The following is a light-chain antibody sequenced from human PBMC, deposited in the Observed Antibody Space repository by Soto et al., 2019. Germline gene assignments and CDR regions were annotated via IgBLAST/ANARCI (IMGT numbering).Light chain of an antibody. J-gene: IGLJ3*02. V-gene: IGLV2-14*01. CDR3: SSYTSSSSWV. Sequence: QSVLTQPASVSGSPGQSITISCTGTSSDVGGYNYVSWYQQHPGKAPKLMIYDVSTRPSWVSSRFSGSKSGNTASLTISGLQADDEADYYCSSYTSSSSWVFGGWTKLTVL. CDR2: DVS. CDR1: SSDVGGYNY.